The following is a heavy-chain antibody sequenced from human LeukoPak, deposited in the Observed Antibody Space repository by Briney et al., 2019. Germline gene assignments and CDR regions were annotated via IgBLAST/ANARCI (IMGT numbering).Heavy chain of an antibody. J-gene: IGHJ4*02. Sequence: GGSLRLSCGGSGFIFSNAWMNWVRQAPGKGLEWVSAVNGGGNTWYAGSVKGRFTISRDNSKNTLYLQMNSLRAEDTAIYCCAKERQAGDYFTSDYWGLGTLVTVSS. CDR3: AKERQAGDYFTSDY. D-gene: IGHD4-17*01. CDR2: VNGGGNT. CDR1: GFIFSNAW. V-gene: IGHV3-23*01.